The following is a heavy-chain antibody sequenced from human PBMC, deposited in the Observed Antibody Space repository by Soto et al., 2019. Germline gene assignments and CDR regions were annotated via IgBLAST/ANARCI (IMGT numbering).Heavy chain of an antibody. J-gene: IGHJ4*02. V-gene: IGHV3-21*01. CDR1: GFTFSSYS. CDR2: ISSSSSYI. Sequence: EVQLVESGGGLVKPGGSLRLSCAASGFTFSSYSMNWVRQAPGKGLEWVSSISSSSSYIYYADSVKGRFTISRDNAKNSLYLQMNGLRAEDTAVYYCAGTLYDYIWGSYRSGGIDYWGQGTLVTVSS. CDR3: AGTLYDYIWGSYRSGGIDY. D-gene: IGHD3-16*02.